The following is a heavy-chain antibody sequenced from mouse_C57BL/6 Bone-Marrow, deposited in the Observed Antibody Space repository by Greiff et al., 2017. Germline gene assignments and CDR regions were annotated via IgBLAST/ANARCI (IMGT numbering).Heavy chain of an antibody. Sequence: VQLQQSGAELAKPGASVKLSCKASGYTFTSYWMHWVKQRPGQGLEWIGYINPSSGYTKYNQKFKDKATLPADKSSSTAYMQLSSLTYEDSAVYYWAGDDYFDYWGQGTTLTVSS. J-gene: IGHJ2*01. CDR1: GYTFTSYW. CDR2: INPSSGYT. V-gene: IGHV1-7*01. CDR3: AGDDYFDY.